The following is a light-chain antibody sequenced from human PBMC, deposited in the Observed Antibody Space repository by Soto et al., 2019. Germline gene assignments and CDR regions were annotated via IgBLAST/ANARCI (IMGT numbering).Light chain of an antibody. CDR1: QSISSY. Sequence: EIVLTQSPSTLSLSRGETATVSCMARQSISSYLAWYQQKPCQAPRLLIYDASNRATGIPARFSGSGSGTDFTLTISSLEPEDFAVYYCQQRSNWPPYTFGQGTKLEI. V-gene: IGKV3-11*01. CDR2: DAS. J-gene: IGKJ2*01. CDR3: QQRSNWPPYT.